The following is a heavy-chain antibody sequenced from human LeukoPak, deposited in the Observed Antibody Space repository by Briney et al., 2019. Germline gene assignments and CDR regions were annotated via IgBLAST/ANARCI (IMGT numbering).Heavy chain of an antibody. Sequence: SVKVSCKASGGAFSSYAISWVRQAPGQGLEWMGGIIPIFGTANYAQKLQGRVTMTTDTSTSTAYMELRSLRSDDTAVYYCARDGGYCSVTNCYSAWFDPWGQGTLVTVSS. CDR2: IIPIFGTA. CDR3: ARDGGYCSVTNCYSAWFDP. V-gene: IGHV1-69*05. CDR1: GGAFSSYA. D-gene: IGHD2-15*01. J-gene: IGHJ5*02.